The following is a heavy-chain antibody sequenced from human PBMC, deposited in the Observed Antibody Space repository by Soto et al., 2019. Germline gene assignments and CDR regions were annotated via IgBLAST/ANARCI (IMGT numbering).Heavy chain of an antibody. D-gene: IGHD3-3*01. J-gene: IGHJ3*02. CDR2: IYPGDSDT. CDR1: GYSFTTYW. V-gene: IGHV5-51*01. Sequence: GESLKISCKGSGYSFTTYWIGWVRQMPGKGLEWMGIIYPGDSDTRYSPSFQGQVIISADKSISTAYLQWSSLKASDTAMYYCARKSRPYYDFWSGYSRGAFDIWGQGTMVTVSS. CDR3: ARKSRPYYDFWSGYSRGAFDI.